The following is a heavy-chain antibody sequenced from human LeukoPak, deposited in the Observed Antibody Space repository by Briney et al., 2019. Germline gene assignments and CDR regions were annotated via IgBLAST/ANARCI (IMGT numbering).Heavy chain of an antibody. CDR2: ISWNSGSI. J-gene: IGHJ4*02. Sequence: GGSLRLSCAASGFTFDDYAMHWVRQAPGKGLEWVSGISWNSGSIGYADSVKGRFTISRDNAKNSLYLQMNSLRAEDMALYYCAKGESRWLVHPFDYWGQGTLVTVSS. CDR3: AKGESRWLVHPFDY. V-gene: IGHV3-9*03. D-gene: IGHD6-19*01. CDR1: GFTFDDYA.